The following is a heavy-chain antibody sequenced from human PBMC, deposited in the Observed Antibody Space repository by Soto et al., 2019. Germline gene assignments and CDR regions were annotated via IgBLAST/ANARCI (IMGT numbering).Heavy chain of an antibody. CDR3: AKLVIGYCSGNTCDDY. Sequence: VQLLESGGGLIQPGGSLRLSCAASGFTFSYGIHWLRQAPGKGLEWVAYISYDSSNKFYGDSVKGRFTISRYNSKNTQFLQMNRLRAEDTAVYYCAKLVIGYCSGNTCDDYWCQGTLVAVSS. J-gene: IGHJ4*02. CDR1: GFTFSYG. CDR2: ISYDSSNK. V-gene: IGHV3-30*18. D-gene: IGHD2-15*01.